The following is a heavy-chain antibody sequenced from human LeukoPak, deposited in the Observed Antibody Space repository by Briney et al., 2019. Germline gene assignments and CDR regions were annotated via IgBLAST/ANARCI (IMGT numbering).Heavy chain of an antibody. V-gene: IGHV3-30*04. CDR2: ISYDGSNK. Sequence: GSLRLSCAASGFTFSSYAMHWVRQAPGKGLEWVAVISYDGSNKYYADSMKGRFTISRDNSKNTLYLQMNSLRAEDTAVYYCASQRITMIGGLDYWGQGTLVTVSS. D-gene: IGHD3-22*01. J-gene: IGHJ4*02. CDR3: ASQRITMIGGLDY. CDR1: GFTFSSYA.